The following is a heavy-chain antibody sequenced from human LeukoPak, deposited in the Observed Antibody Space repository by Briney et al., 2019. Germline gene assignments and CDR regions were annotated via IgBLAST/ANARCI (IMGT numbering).Heavy chain of an antibody. CDR1: GFTFNNHW. CDR3: AREDYGDYHLDY. D-gene: IGHD4-17*01. V-gene: IGHV3-74*01. J-gene: IGHJ4*02. Sequence: GGSLRLSCAASGFTFNNHWMHWVRQAPGKGLVWVSHIKSDGSTTSYADSVKGRFTISRDNAKNTLYLQMNSLRAEDTAVYYCAREDYGDYHLDYWGQGTLVTVSS. CDR2: IKSDGSTT.